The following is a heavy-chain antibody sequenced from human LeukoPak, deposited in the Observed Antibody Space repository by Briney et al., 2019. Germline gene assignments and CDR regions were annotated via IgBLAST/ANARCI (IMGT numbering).Heavy chain of an antibody. CDR2: ISAYNGNT. D-gene: IGHD3-10*01. V-gene: IGHV1-18*01. CDR3: ARVCVTLDSGGYNWFDP. Sequence: ASERVSCKASGYTFASYGITWVRQAPGQGLEWMGWISAYNGNTNYAQNLQGRVTMTTDTSTSTVYMELRSLTSDDTAVYYCARVCVTLDSGGYNWFDPWGQGTQVTVS. J-gene: IGHJ5*02. CDR1: GYTFASYG.